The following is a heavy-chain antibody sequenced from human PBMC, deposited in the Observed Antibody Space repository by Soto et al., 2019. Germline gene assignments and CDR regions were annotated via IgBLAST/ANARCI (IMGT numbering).Heavy chain of an antibody. CDR1: GYTFTSYG. Sequence: ASVKVSCKASGYTFTSYGISWVRQAPGQGLEWMGWISAYNGNTNYAQKLQGRVTMTTDTSTSTAYMELRSLRSDDTAVYYCARAGLVVVPAARDSSFDYWGQGTLVTVSS. V-gene: IGHV1-18*01. J-gene: IGHJ4*01. D-gene: IGHD2-2*01. CDR3: ARAGLVVVPAARDSSFDY. CDR2: ISAYNGNT.